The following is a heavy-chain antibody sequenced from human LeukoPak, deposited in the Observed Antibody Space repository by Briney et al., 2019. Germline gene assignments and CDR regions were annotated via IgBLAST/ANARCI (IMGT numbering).Heavy chain of an antibody. V-gene: IGHV3-48*03. CDR3: ARDSLDFWSGYYFDY. Sequence: GGSLRLSCAASGFTFSSYEMNWVRQAPGKGLECVSYISSSGSTIYYADSVKGRFTISRDNAKNSLYLQMNSLRAEDTAVYYCARDSLDFWSGYYFDYWGQGTLVTVSS. CDR2: ISSSGSTI. D-gene: IGHD3-3*01. CDR1: GFTFSSYE. J-gene: IGHJ4*02.